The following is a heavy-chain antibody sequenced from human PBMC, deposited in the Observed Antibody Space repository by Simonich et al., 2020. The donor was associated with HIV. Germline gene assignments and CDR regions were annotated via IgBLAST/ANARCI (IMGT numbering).Heavy chain of an antibody. CDR3: ARRGGAWDDNSHLDY. J-gene: IGHJ4*02. CDR2: INHSEST. Sequence: QVQLQQWGAGLLKPSETLSLTCAVYGGSFSNYYWSWIRQPPGKGLEWIGEINHSESTKYNPSFKSRVSISVDTSKKQFSLKLSSMTAADTAVYYCARRGGAWDDNSHLDYWGQGALVTVSS. CDR1: GGSFSNYY. D-gene: IGHD4-4*01. V-gene: IGHV4-34*01.